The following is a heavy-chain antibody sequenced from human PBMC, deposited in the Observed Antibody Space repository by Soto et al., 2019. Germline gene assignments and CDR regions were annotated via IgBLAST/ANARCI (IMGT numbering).Heavy chain of an antibody. CDR1: GFTFDDYA. CDR3: AKDRSPLRSGYDFNAFDI. V-gene: IGHV3-9*01. CDR2: ISWNSGSI. J-gene: IGHJ3*02. Sequence: PGGSLRLSCAASGFTFDDYAMHWVRQAPGKGLEWVSGISWNSGSIGYADSVKGRFTISRDNAKNSLYLQMNSLRAEDTALYYCAKDRSPLRSGYDFNAFDIWGQGTMVTVSS. D-gene: IGHD5-12*01.